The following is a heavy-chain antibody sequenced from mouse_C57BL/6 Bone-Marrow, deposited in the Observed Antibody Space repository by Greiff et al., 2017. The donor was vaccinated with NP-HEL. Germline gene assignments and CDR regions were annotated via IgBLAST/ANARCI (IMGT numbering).Heavy chain of an antibody. V-gene: IGHV1-26*01. CDR2: INPNNGGT. CDR3: ASFAY. Sequence: VQLQQSGPELVKPGASVKISCKASGYTFTDYYMNWVKQSHGKSLEWIGDINPNNGGTRYNQKFKGKATLTVYKASSTAYMELRSRTSEDSAVYYCASFAYWGQGTRVTVSA. J-gene: IGHJ3*01. CDR1: GYTFTDYY.